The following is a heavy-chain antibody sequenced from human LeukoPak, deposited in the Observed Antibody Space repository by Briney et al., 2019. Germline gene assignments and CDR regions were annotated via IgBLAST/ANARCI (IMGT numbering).Heavy chain of an antibody. CDR3: ARGASEDYYDSGSYSLAY. J-gene: IGHJ4*02. CDR2: INHSGST. Sequence: SETLSLTCAVYGGSFSGYYWSWIRQPPGKGLEWIGEINHSGSTNYNPSLKSRVTISVDTSKNQFSLKLSSVTAADTAVCYCARGASEDYYDSGSYSLAYWGQGTLVTVSS. D-gene: IGHD3-10*01. V-gene: IGHV4-34*01. CDR1: GGSFSGYY.